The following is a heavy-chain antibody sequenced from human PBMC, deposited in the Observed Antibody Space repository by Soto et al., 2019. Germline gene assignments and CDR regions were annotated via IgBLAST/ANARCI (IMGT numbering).Heavy chain of an antibody. V-gene: IGHV3-21*01. Sequence: GGSLRLSCAASGFTFTRYSMNWVRQAPGKGLEWVSSISSTTNYIYYADSMKGRLTVSRDNANNSVYLDMKSLSAEDTAVYYCARESEDRTSNFYXWGQGTLVTVSX. CDR1: GFTFTRYS. CDR3: ARESEDRTSNFYX. CDR2: ISSTTNYI. J-gene: IGHJ4*02.